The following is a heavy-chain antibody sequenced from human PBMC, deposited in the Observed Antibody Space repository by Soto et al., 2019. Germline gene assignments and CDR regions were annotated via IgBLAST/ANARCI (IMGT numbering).Heavy chain of an antibody. Sequence: SVKGSCKASGGTFSSYAISWGRQAPGQGLEWMGGIIPIFGTANYAQKFQGRVTITADKSTSTAYMELSSLRSEDTAVYYCARDPAYAGSSGSEARGMDVWGQGTTVTVSS. CDR2: IIPIFGTA. V-gene: IGHV1-69*06. CDR3: ARDPAYAGSSGSEARGMDV. D-gene: IGHD3-22*01. CDR1: GGTFSSYA. J-gene: IGHJ6*02.